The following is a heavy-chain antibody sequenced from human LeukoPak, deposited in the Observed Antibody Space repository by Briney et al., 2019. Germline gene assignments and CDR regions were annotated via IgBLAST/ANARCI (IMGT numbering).Heavy chain of an antibody. V-gene: IGHV4-59*01. CDR3: ARDSDYGQSWYFDL. CDR1: GGSISSYY. Sequence: SETLSLTCTVSGGSISSYYWSWIRQPPGKGLEWIGFIYYSGSTNYNPSLKSRVTISVDTSKKQFSLKLSSVTAADTAVYYCARDSDYGQSWYFDLWGRGTLVTVSS. D-gene: IGHD4-17*01. CDR2: IYYSGST. J-gene: IGHJ2*01.